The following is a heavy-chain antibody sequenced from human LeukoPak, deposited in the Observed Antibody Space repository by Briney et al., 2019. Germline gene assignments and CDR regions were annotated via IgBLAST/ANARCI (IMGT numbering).Heavy chain of an antibody. CDR2: ISSSSSYI. Sequence: GGSLILSCAASGFTFSTYTMNWVRQAPGKGLEWVSYISSSSSYIYYADSVKGRFTISRDNAKNSLYLQMNSLRAEDTAVYYCAREGAVLRFLEWSPDYWGQGTLVTVSS. V-gene: IGHV3-21*01. J-gene: IGHJ4*02. CDR1: GFTFSTYT. D-gene: IGHD3-3*01. CDR3: AREGAVLRFLEWSPDY.